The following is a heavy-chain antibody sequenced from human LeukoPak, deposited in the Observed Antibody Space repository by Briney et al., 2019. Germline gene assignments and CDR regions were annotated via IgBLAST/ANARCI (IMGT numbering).Heavy chain of an antibody. J-gene: IGHJ4*02. CDR3: ARANWNGLYYFDY. Sequence: EASVKVSCKASGYTFTGYYMHWVRQAPGQGLEWMGWINPNTGGTNYAQKFQGRVTMTRDTSISTAYMGLSRLRSDDTAVYYCARANWNGLYYFDYWGQGTLVTVSS. CDR2: INPNTGGT. V-gene: IGHV1-2*02. D-gene: IGHD1-1*01. CDR1: GYTFTGYY.